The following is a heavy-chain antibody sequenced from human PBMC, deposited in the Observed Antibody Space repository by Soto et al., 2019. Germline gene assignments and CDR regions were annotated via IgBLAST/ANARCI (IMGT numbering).Heavy chain of an antibody. J-gene: IGHJ4*02. CDR2: ISGSGGST. Sequence: EVQLLESGGGLVQPGGSLRLSCAASGFTFSSYGMSWVRQAPGKGLEWVSAISGSGGSTYYADSVKGRFTISRDNSKNTLDLQMNSLRAEDTAVYYCAKAGGRGGGCFDYWGQGTLVTVSS. CDR1: GFTFSSYG. CDR3: AKAGGRGGGCFDY. D-gene: IGHD3-16*01. V-gene: IGHV3-23*01.